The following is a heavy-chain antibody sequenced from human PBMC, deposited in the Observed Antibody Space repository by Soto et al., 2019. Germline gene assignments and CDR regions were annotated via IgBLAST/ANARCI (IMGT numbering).Heavy chain of an antibody. V-gene: IGHV3-23*01. CDR1: GFTFSSYA. CDR2: ISGSGGST. CDR3: AKEGVYSSGWDVIDY. Sequence: EVQLLESGGGLVQPGGSLRLSCAASGFTFSSYAMSWVRQAPGKGLEWVSAISGSGGSTYYADSVKGRFTISRDNSNNTLYLQMNSLRAQDTAVYYCAKEGVYSSGWDVIDYWGQGTLVTVSS. D-gene: IGHD6-19*01. J-gene: IGHJ4*02.